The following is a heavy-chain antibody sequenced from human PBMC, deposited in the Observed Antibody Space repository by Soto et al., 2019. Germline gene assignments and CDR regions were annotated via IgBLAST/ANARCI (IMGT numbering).Heavy chain of an antibody. CDR2: IIPISGTA. D-gene: IGHD2-21*01. Sequence: QVQLVQSGAEVKKPGSSVKVSCKASGGTFSSYAISWVRQAPGQGLEWMGGIIPISGTANYAQKFQGRVTITADESTSTAYMEPGSLRSEDTAVYYCARSGVVVNGFDIWGQGTMVTVSS. J-gene: IGHJ3*02. CDR3: ARSGVVVNGFDI. V-gene: IGHV1-69*12. CDR1: GGTFSSYA.